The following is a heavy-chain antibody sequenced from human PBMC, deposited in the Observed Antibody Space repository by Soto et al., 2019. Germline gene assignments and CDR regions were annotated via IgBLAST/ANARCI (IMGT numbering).Heavy chain of an antibody. Sequence: PGESLKISCKGSGYSFTSYWIGWVRQMPGKGLELMGIIYPGDSDTRYSPSFQGQDTISADKSISTAYLQWSSLKASDTAMYYCARHGVGDILTGQPDYWGQGTQVTVSS. D-gene: IGHD3-9*01. CDR2: IYPGDSDT. CDR3: ARHGVGDILTGQPDY. CDR1: GYSFTSYW. J-gene: IGHJ4*02. V-gene: IGHV5-51*01.